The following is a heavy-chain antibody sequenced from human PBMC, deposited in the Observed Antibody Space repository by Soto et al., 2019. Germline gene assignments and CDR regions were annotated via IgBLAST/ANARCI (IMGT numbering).Heavy chain of an antibody. CDR1: GYTFTGYA. Sequence: ASVKVSCKASGYTFTGYAMHWVRQAPGQRLEWMGWINAGNGNTKYSQRFQGRVTITRDTSASTAYMELSSLRSEDTAVYYCAREQRNFGWLDAFDIWGQGTMVTVSS. V-gene: IGHV1-3*01. CDR3: AREQRNFGWLDAFDI. J-gene: IGHJ3*02. D-gene: IGHD3-9*01. CDR2: INAGNGNT.